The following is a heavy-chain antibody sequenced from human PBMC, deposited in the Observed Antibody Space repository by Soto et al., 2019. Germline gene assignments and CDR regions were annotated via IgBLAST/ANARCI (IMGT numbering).Heavy chain of an antibody. CDR3: ARGPTLQYYFYMDV. CDR2: INHSGST. J-gene: IGHJ6*03. D-gene: IGHD2-15*01. V-gene: IGHV4-34*01. CDR1: GGSFSGYY. Sequence: QVQLQQWGAGLLKPSETLSLTCAVYGGSFSGYYWSWIRQPPGKGLEWIGEINHSGSTYYNPSLKSRVTLSLDMSKHQFSLNLSSVTAADTAVYYCARGPTLQYYFYMDVWGKGTTVTVSS.